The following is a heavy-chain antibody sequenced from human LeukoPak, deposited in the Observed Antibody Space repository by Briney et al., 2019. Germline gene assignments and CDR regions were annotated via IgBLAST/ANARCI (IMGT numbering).Heavy chain of an antibody. CDR1: GFTFSSYS. Sequence: PGGSLRLSCAASGFTFSSYSMNWVRQAPGKGLEWVSAISGSGGSTYYADSVKGRFTISRDNSKNTLYLQMNSLRAEDTAVYYCAIVHYYDSSGYYYLDYYYGMDVWGQGTTVTVSS. J-gene: IGHJ6*02. V-gene: IGHV3-23*01. D-gene: IGHD3-22*01. CDR2: ISGSGGST. CDR3: AIVHYYDSSGYYYLDYYYGMDV.